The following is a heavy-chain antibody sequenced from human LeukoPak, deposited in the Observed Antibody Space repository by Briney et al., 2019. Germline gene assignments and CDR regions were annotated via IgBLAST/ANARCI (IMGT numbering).Heavy chain of an antibody. CDR1: GFTVSSNY. CDR2: TYSGGST. V-gene: IGHV3-53*01. CDR3: ARAQDYCSGSTCYGYFQY. D-gene: IGHD2-15*01. Sequence: GCSLRLSCAASGFTVSSNYMSWVRQAPGKGLELVSATYSGGSTYYADSVKGRVTISSDNSKNTLYLQMNSLKAEDTAIYYCARAQDYCSGSTCYGYFQYWGQGPLVTVSS. J-gene: IGHJ1*01.